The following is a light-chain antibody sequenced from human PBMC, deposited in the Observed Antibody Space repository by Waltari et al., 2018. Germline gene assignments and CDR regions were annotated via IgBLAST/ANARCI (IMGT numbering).Light chain of an antibody. Sequence: DIKLPKPPSSLSASVGANPTITCRASQTISHYLNWYQQKPGKAPNLLIYAASILQSGVPSRFSGSGSGTDFTLTISSLQPEDFATYYCQQIHTSPYTFGQGTKLEIK. CDR3: QQIHTSPYT. CDR2: AAS. V-gene: IGKV1-39*01. CDR1: QTISHY. J-gene: IGKJ2*01.